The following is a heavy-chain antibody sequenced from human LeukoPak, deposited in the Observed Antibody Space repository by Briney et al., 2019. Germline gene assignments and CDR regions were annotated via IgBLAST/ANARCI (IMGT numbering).Heavy chain of an antibody. CDR1: GGSISSGSHY. CDR3: ARYPYSDSGVWQAFDY. CDR2: MQYSGIT. V-gene: IGHV4-39*01. Sequence: SETLSLTCIVSGGSISSGSHYWGWIRQPPGKGLEWIGSMQYSGITYYNPSLTSRVTISVDTSKNQFSLRLSSVTAADTAVYYCARYPYSDSGVWQAFDYWGQGTLVTVSS. D-gene: IGHD5-12*01. J-gene: IGHJ4*02.